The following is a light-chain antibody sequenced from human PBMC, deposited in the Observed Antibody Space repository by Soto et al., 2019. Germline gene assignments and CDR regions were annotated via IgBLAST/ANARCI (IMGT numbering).Light chain of an antibody. V-gene: IGLV2-14*01. CDR2: EVS. J-gene: IGLJ1*01. CDR1: ISDVGIYNY. Sequence: QPVMGQLASVADPPGRPNTISCTGSISDVGIYNYVSWYQQHPGKVPKLIIYEVSNRPSGVSNRRSGSKSGNTASLTISGLQAQYEADYYCSSYATTSTRGLGTGPKATVL. CDR3: SSYATTSTRG.